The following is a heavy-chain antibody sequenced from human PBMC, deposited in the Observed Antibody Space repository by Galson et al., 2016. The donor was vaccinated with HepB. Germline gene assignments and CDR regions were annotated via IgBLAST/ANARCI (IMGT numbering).Heavy chain of an antibody. CDR2: ISGREDTT. V-gene: IGHV3-23*01. D-gene: IGHD6-19*01. J-gene: IGHJ4*02. CDR1: GFVFSSYA. CDR3: APSMCVGWFFDY. Sequence: SLRLSCAASGFVFSSYAMSWVRQAPGKGLEWVSSISGREDTTEYADAVKGRFTISRDNSKNTLYLQMTSLRAEDTAVYYCAPSMCVGWFFDYWGQGTLVTVSS.